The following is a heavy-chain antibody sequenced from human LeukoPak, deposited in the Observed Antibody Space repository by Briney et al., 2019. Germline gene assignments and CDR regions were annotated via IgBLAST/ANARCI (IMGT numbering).Heavy chain of an antibody. CDR2: INHSGST. Sequence: SETLSLTCAVYGGSFSGYYWSWIRQPPGKGLEWIGEINHSGSTNYNPSLKSRVTISVDTSKNQFSLKLSSVTAADTAVYYCARGRNYYYGSGSYHFDYWGQGTLVTVSS. CDR3: ARGRNYYYGSGSYHFDY. CDR1: GGSFSGYY. V-gene: IGHV4-34*01. J-gene: IGHJ4*02. D-gene: IGHD3-10*01.